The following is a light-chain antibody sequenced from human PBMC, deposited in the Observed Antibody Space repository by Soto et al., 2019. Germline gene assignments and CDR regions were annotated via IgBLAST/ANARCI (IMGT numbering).Light chain of an antibody. J-gene: IGKJ1*01. V-gene: IGKV1-5*01. CDR2: DAS. CDR1: QTISSW. CDR3: QQYHTSSIT. Sequence: GDRVTITFRASQTISSWLAWYQQKPGKAPTLLIYDASTLERGVPSRFSGTGSGTEFTLSIDSLQPDDFATYYCQQYHTSSITFGQGTKVDI.